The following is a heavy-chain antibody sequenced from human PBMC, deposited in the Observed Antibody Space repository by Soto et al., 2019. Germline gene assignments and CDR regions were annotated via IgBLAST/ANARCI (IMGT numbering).Heavy chain of an antibody. CDR3: ARLHTIFGAAFER. D-gene: IGHD3-3*01. CDR2: ISSSSTI. V-gene: IGHV3-48*02. Sequence: PGGSLRLSCAASGFTFSSYSMNWVRQAPGKGLEWVSYISSSSTIYYADSVKGRFTISRDNAKNSLYLQMNSLRDEDTAVYYCARLHTIFGAAFERWGQGTMVTVSS. CDR1: GFTFSSYS. J-gene: IGHJ3*02.